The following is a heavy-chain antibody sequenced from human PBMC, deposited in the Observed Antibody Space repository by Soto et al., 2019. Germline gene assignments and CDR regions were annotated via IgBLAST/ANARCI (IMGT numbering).Heavy chain of an antibody. CDR1: VFTFTTYA. CDR3: AKDHISKGIYYFAY. CDR2: ISDSGDRI. J-gene: IGHJ4*01. Sequence: VQLLESGGTLAQPGGFLRLSCAASVFTFTTYAMSWGRQAPGKGLEWVSSISDSGDRIYYADSVKGRFTISRDNSRNTLFLELNSLRAEDTAVYFCAKDHISKGIYYFAYWGQGTLVSVSS. V-gene: IGHV3-23*01.